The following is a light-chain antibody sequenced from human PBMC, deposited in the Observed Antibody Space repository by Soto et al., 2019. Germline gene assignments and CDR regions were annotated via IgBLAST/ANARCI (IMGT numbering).Light chain of an antibody. J-gene: IGKJ5*01. CDR1: QNINND. CDR2: GIS. Sequence: EIVLTQSPATLSVSPGERATLSYRASQNINNDYLAWYQQKPGQAPRLLIYGISTRAPGVPARFSGSGSGTEFTLSITSLQSEDFAVYSCQQYSQWPITFGQGTRLEIK. V-gene: IGKV3-15*01. CDR3: QQYSQWPIT.